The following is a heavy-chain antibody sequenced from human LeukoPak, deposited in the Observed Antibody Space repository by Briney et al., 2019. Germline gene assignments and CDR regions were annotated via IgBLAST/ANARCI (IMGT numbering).Heavy chain of an antibody. Sequence: GGSLRLSCAASGFTFSSYEMNWVRQAPGKGLEWVSYISSSGSTIYYADSVKGRFTISRDNAKNSLYLQMNSLRAEDTAVYYCARGNYCSGGSCYQTASFDYWGQGTLVTVAS. CDR2: ISSSGSTI. J-gene: IGHJ4*02. CDR3: ARGNYCSGGSCYQTASFDY. D-gene: IGHD2-15*01. V-gene: IGHV3-48*03. CDR1: GFTFSSYE.